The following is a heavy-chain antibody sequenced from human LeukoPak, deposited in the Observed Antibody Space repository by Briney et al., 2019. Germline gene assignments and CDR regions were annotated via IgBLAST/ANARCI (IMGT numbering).Heavy chain of an antibody. Sequence: GGSLRLSCAASGFTFSTYSMNWVRQAPGKGLEWASSISTSSSYIYYADSVKGRFTISRDNAKNSLYLQMNSLRAEDTAVYYCARARGVVAASDAAFDIWGQTTMVTVSS. V-gene: IGHV3-21*01. J-gene: IGHJ3*02. D-gene: IGHD2-15*01. CDR3: ARARGVVAASDAAFDI. CDR1: GFTFSTYS. CDR2: ISTSSSYI.